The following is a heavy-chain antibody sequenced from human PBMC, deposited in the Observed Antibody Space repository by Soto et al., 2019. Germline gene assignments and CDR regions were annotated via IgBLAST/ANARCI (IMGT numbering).Heavy chain of an antibody. CDR3: ERDGSYNWV. CDR1: GFTVSNNY. V-gene: IGHV3-66*01. Sequence: EVQLVESGGGLVQPGGSLRLSCAASGFTVSNNYMRWVRQAPGKGLEWVSLIYSGGATYYADSVKGRFTISRDNSKNTLYLQMTILRSEETAVYYCERDGSYNWVGGQGILVTVSS. D-gene: IGHD1-1*01. CDR2: IYSGGAT. J-gene: IGHJ4*02.